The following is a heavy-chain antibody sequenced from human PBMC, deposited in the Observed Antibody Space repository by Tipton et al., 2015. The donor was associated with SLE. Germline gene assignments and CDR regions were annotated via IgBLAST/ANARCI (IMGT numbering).Heavy chain of an antibody. CDR3: ARNWRDGFDI. Sequence: TLSLTCTVSGGSLTSVNYYWCWIRPPAGKRLEWIGRIFTSGSTNYNPSLKSRVTMSIDTSKNQFSLKLTSVTAADSALYYCARNWRDGFDIWGHGTMVTVSS. D-gene: IGHD1-1*01. V-gene: IGHV4-61*02. CDR2: IFTSGST. CDR1: GGSLTSVNYY. J-gene: IGHJ3*02.